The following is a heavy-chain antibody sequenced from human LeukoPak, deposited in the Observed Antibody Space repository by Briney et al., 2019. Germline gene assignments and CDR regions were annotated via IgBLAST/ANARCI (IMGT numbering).Heavy chain of an antibody. J-gene: IGHJ4*02. CDR3: ASAYYDILGGHFDY. CDR2: MYYSGRT. D-gene: IGHD3-9*01. CDR1: YGSISDISYY. V-gene: IGHV4-39*07. Sequence: SETLSLTCAVSYGSISDISYYWGWIRQPPGKGLEWIGSMYYSGRTYYNSSLKSRVTISVDTSKNQFSLKVTSVTAADTAVYYCASAYYDILGGHFDYWGQGTLVTVSS.